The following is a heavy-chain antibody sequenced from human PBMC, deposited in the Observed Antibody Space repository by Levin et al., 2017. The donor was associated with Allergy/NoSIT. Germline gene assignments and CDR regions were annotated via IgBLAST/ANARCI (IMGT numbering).Heavy chain of an antibody. CDR1: GFTLRNYD. D-gene: IGHD6-19*01. Sequence: GGSLRLSCAASGFTLRNYDVSWVRQAPGKGLEWVSAITTGRENTYYADSVKGRFTISRDNSKNMLFLQMNSLRAEDTAVYYCAREVQAVAGTDYFDYWGQGTLVTVSS. CDR3: AREVQAVAGTDYFDY. CDR2: ITTGRENT. V-gene: IGHV3-23*01. J-gene: IGHJ4*02.